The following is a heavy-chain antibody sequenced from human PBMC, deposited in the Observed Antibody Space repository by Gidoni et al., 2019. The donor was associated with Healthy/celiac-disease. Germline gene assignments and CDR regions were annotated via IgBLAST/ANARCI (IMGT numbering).Heavy chain of an antibody. Sequence: EVQLLESGGGLVQPGGSLRLSRAASGFTFSSYGMSWVRQAPGKGLEGVSSISGSGGTTDYADSVKGRFAISRDNSKKTLYLQMNSLRAEDTAVYYCAKGDGLVKVLYFDLWGRGTLVTVSS. J-gene: IGHJ2*01. CDR1: GFTFSSYG. CDR2: ISGSGGTT. D-gene: IGHD6-19*01. V-gene: IGHV3-23*01. CDR3: AKGDGLVKVLYFDL.